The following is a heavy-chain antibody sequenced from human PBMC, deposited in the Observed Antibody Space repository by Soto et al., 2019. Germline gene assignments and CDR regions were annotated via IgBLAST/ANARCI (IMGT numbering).Heavy chain of an antibody. V-gene: IGHV3-23*01. CDR2: ISGSGGST. CDR3: AKVGETTPSALDY. Sequence: LRLSFAASGFTFSIYAMSWVRQAPGKGLEWVSAISGSGGSTYYADSVKGRFTISRDNSKNTLYLQMNSLRAEDTAVYYCAKVGETTPSALDYWGQGTLLTVSS. J-gene: IGHJ4*02. D-gene: IGHD1-7*01. CDR1: GFTFSIYA.